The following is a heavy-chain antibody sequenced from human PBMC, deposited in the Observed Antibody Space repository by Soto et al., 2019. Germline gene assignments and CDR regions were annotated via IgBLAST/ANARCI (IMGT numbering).Heavy chain of an antibody. Sequence: GESLKISCKGSGYSFTSYWIGWVRQMPGKGLEWMGIIYPGDSDTRYSPSFQGQVTISADKSISTAYLQWSSLKASDTAMYYCARRFSAAAGKKGLYYYYGMDVWGQGTTVTVSS. V-gene: IGHV5-51*01. CDR1: GYSFTSYW. D-gene: IGHD6-13*01. J-gene: IGHJ6*02. CDR2: IYPGDSDT. CDR3: ARRFSAAAGKKGLYYYYGMDV.